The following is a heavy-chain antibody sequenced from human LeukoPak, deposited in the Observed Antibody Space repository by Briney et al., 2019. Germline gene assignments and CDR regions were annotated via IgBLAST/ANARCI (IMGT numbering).Heavy chain of an antibody. V-gene: IGHV6-1*01. CDR2: TYYRSKWYS. Sequence: SQTLSLTCTISGDSVTSTAAAWNWIRQSPSKGLEWLGRTYYRSKWYSDYAVSVRGRITVNPDTTTNQFSLQLNSVTPEDTAVYYCARYTSSWFSDSWGLGSLVTVSS. D-gene: IGHD6-13*01. CDR1: GDSVTSTAAA. CDR3: ARYTSSWFSDS. J-gene: IGHJ4*02.